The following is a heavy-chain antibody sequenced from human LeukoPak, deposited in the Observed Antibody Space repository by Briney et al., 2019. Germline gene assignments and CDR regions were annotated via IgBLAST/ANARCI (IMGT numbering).Heavy chain of an antibody. D-gene: IGHD6-19*01. J-gene: IGHJ4*02. Sequence: GRSLRLSCAASGFTFSSYGMHWVRQAPGKGREWVAVIWYDGSNKYYADSVKGRFTISRDNSKNTLYLQMNSLRAEDTAVYYCARDFYEQWLVRYYFDYWGQGTLVTVSS. V-gene: IGHV3-33*01. CDR3: ARDFYEQWLVRYYFDY. CDR1: GFTFSSYG. CDR2: IWYDGSNK.